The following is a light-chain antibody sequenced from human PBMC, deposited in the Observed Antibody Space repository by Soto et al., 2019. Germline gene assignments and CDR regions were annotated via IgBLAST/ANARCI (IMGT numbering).Light chain of an antibody. Sequence: QSVLTQPASVSGSLGQSITISCTGSSSDVGGYNYVSWYQQHPGKAPKLMIYEVNNRPSGVSNRFSGSKSGNTASLTISGLQAEDEADYYCSSYTSSSTLDVFGTGTKLTVL. J-gene: IGLJ1*01. CDR1: SSDVGGYNY. V-gene: IGLV2-14*01. CDR3: SSYTSSSTLDV. CDR2: EVN.